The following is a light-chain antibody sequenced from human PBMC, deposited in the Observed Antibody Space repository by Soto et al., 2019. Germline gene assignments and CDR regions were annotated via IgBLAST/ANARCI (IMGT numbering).Light chain of an antibody. CDR1: SCNIGAGYD. Sequence: QSVLTQPASVSGAPGQWVTISCTGSSCNIGAGYDVYWYQQLPGTAPKLLIYGDSNRPSGVSDRFSGSKSGTSASLAITGLQAEDEADYYGQSYDSSLSGPVFGGGTKLTVL. CDR3: QSYDSSLSGPV. J-gene: IGLJ2*01. CDR2: GDS. V-gene: IGLV1-40*01.